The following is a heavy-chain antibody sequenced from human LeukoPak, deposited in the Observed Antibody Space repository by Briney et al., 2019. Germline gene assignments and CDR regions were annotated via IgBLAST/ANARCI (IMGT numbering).Heavy chain of an antibody. J-gene: IGHJ3*01. CDR2: INYGGST. D-gene: IGHD6-19*01. CDR3: ARGFPPGSGSRGSHAFDV. Sequence: SETLSLTCAVSEMSFSAYYWNWIRQSPGKGLEWIGEINYGGSTKYTPSLEGRGTILIDTSKNQFSLKLTSVTAADTAVYYCARGFPPGSGSRGSHAFDVWGLGTMVTVSS. CDR1: EMSFSAYY. V-gene: IGHV4-34*01.